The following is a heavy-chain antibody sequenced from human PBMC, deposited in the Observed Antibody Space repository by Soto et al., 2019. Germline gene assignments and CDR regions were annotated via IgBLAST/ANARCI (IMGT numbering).Heavy chain of an antibody. D-gene: IGHD3-22*01. Sequence: PGGPLRLSCATAGFTFSSYSMHWVRQAPGKGLEWVAVISYDGSNKYYADSVKGRFTISRDNSKNTLYLQMNSLRAEDTAVYYCASLQEDYYDSSGYWVQDFDIWGQETMLTVS. CDR1: GFTFSSYS. J-gene: IGHJ3*02. V-gene: IGHV3-30-3*01. CDR3: ASLQEDYYDSSGYWVQDFDI. CDR2: ISYDGSNK.